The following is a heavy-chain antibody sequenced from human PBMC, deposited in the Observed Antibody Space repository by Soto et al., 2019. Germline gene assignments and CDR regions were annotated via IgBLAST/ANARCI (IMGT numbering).Heavy chain of an antibody. Sequence: ASVKVSCKASGYTFTGYYMHWVRQAPGQGLEWMGWINPNSGGTNYAQKFQGRVTMTRDTSISTAYMELSRLRSDDTAVYYCARERISDYYDRSGYYHLVYYYGMDVWGQGTTVTVSS. J-gene: IGHJ6*02. CDR2: INPNSGGT. CDR3: ARERISDYYDRSGYYHLVYYYGMDV. D-gene: IGHD3-22*01. CDR1: GYTFTGYY. V-gene: IGHV1-2*02.